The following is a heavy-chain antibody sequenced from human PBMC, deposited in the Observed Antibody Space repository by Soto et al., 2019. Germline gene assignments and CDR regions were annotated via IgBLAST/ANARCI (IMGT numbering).Heavy chain of an antibody. CDR1: GFTFSSYS. V-gene: IGHV3-48*02. CDR3: ARDPGGSSSWYGPFDY. J-gene: IGHJ4*02. D-gene: IGHD6-13*01. Sequence: EVQLVESGGGLVQPGGSLRLSCAASGFTFSSYSMNWVRQAPGKGLEWVSYISSSSITIYYEDSVKGRFIICRDNAKNSLYLQMNSLRDEDTAVYYCARDPGGSSSWYGPFDYWGQGTLVTVSS. CDR2: ISSSSITI.